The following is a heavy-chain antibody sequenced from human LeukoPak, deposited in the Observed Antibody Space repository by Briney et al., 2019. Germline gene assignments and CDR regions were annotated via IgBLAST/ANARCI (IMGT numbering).Heavy chain of an antibody. Sequence: GGSLRLSCAASGFTFSSYAMSWVRQAPGKGLEWVSAISGSGGSTYYADSVKGRFTISRDNSKNTLYLQMNSLRAEDTAVCYCAKDLHSGSYRFDYWGQGTLVTVSS. D-gene: IGHD1-26*01. CDR2: ISGSGGST. J-gene: IGHJ4*02. V-gene: IGHV3-23*01. CDR1: GFTFSSYA. CDR3: AKDLHSGSYRFDY.